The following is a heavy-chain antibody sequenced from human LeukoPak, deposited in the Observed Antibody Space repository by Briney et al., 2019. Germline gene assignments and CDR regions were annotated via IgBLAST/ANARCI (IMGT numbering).Heavy chain of an antibody. V-gene: IGHV3-23*01. CDR1: GFTFSSYG. Sequence: GGSLGLSCAASGFTFSSYGMSWVRQAPGKGLEWVSAISGSGGSTYYADSVKGRFTISRDNSKNTLYLQMNSLRAEDTAVYYCAKDGGPYSSSWYYFDYWGQGTLVTVSS. CDR3: AKDGGPYSSSWYYFDY. J-gene: IGHJ4*02. D-gene: IGHD6-13*01. CDR2: ISGSGGST.